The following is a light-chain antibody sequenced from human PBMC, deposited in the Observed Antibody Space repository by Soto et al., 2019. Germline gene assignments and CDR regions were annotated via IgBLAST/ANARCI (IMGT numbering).Light chain of an antibody. CDR2: GAS. CDR3: QQYGSSPLT. J-gene: IGKJ1*01. V-gene: IGKV3-20*01. CDR1: QSVSSSY. Sequence: EIVLTQSPGTLSLSPGERATLSCRASQSVSSSYLAWYQQKPGQAPRLLIYGASTRATGIPARFSGSGSGTEFTLPISRLKSEDVAVYCCQQYGSSPLTFGQGTKLDIK.